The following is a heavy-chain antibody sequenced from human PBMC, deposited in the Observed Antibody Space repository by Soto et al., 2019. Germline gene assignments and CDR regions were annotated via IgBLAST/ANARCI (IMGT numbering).Heavy chain of an antibody. CDR3: ARRSDHNWFDP. CDR2: INAGNGNT. J-gene: IGHJ5*02. V-gene: IGHV1-3*01. CDR1: GGTFSSYA. Sequence: QVQLVQSGAEVKKPGSSVKVSCKASGGTFSSYAISWVRQAPGQRLEWMGWINAGNGNTKYSQKFQGRVTITRDTSASTAYMELSSLRSEDTAVYYCARRSDHNWFDPWGQGTLVTVSS.